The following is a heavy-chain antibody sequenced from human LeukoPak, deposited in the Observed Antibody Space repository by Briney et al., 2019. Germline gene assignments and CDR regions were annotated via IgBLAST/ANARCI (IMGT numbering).Heavy chain of an antibody. Sequence: PGGSLRLSCAASGFTFSSYAMSWVRQAPGKGLEWVSSISSSSYIYYADSVKGRFTISRDNAKNSLYLQMNSLRAEDTAVYYCARDRRFSSSDAFDIWGQGTMVTVSS. CDR3: ARDRRFSSSDAFDI. CDR2: ISSSSYI. V-gene: IGHV3-21*01. CDR1: GFTFSSYA. D-gene: IGHD6-6*01. J-gene: IGHJ3*02.